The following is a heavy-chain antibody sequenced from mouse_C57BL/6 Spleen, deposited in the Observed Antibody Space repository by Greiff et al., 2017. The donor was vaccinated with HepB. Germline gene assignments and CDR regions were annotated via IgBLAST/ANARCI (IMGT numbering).Heavy chain of an antibody. CDR2: ISYDGSN. CDR3: ARDNVWYFDV. CDR1: GYSITSGYY. J-gene: IGHJ1*03. Sequence: DVQLQESGPGLVKPSQSLSLTCSVTGYSITSGYYWNWIRQFPGNKLEWMGYISYDGSNNYNPSLKNRISITRDTSKNQFFLKLNSVTTEDTATYYCARDNVWYFDVWGTGTTVTVSS. V-gene: IGHV3-6*01.